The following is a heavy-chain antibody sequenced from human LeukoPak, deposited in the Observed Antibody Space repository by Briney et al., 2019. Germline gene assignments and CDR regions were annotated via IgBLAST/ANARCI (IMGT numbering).Heavy chain of an antibody. CDR3: ATSPRVTLYVMGDFAY. Sequence: GGSLRLSCAVSGVTNYAISWVRQAPGEGPEWVSVISGSGGSTYYADSVKGRFTISRDTSDNTIYLQMNSLRADDTAVYYCATSPRVTLYVMGDFAYWGQGTLVTVSS. CDR2: ISGSGGST. V-gene: IGHV3-23*01. D-gene: IGHD3-16*01. J-gene: IGHJ4*02. CDR1: GVTNYA.